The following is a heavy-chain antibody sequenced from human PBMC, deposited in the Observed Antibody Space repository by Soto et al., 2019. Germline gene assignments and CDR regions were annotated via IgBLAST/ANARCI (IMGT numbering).Heavy chain of an antibody. J-gene: IGHJ6*02. Sequence: SETLSLTCTVSGGSISSSSYYWGWIRQPPGKGLEWIGSIYYSGSTYYNPSLKSRVTISVDTSKNQFSLKLSSVTAADTAVYYCARPRRPYYDFWSGPSGMDVWGQGTTVTVSS. CDR1: GGSISSSSYY. V-gene: IGHV4-39*01. CDR2: IYYSGST. D-gene: IGHD3-3*01. CDR3: ARPRRPYYDFWSGPSGMDV.